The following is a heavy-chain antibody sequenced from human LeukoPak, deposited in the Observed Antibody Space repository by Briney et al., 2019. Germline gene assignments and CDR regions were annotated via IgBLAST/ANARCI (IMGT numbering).Heavy chain of an antibody. Sequence: SETLSLTCTVSGYSISSGYYWGWIRQPPGKGLEWIGDSYYSGSTYYNPSLKSRVTISVDTSKNQFSLRLSSVTAADTAVYYCARRRDYYDSSGYDKSFDYWGQGTLVTVSS. D-gene: IGHD3-22*01. CDR3: ARRRDYYDSSGYDKSFDY. CDR2: SYYSGST. J-gene: IGHJ4*02. V-gene: IGHV4-38-2*02. CDR1: GYSISSGYY.